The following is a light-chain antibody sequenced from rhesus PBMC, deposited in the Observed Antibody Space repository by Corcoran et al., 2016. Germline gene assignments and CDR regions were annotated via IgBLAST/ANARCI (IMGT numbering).Light chain of an antibody. V-gene: IGLV3-44*01. Sequence: SYGLTQPPSVSVSPGQTARITCGGDNIGTEAVHWYQQKPPQAPVLVIHTDDERPSGIPDRFSGSKLGNIASLTISGVEAGDEADYYCQVWDITSDHDMFGSGTKLTVL. J-gene: IGLJ6*01. CDR3: QVWDITSDHDM. CDR2: TDD. CDR1: NIGTEA.